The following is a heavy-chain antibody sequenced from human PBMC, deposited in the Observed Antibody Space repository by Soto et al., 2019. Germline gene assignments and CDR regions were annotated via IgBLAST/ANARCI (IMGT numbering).Heavy chain of an antibody. CDR1: GGSISSANG. J-gene: IGHJ6*02. CDR2: IYHGGST. V-gene: IGHV4-4*02. CDR3: ARLSFSYGVDV. Sequence: PSETLSLTCAVSGGSISSANGWTWVRQPPGKGLEWIGEIYHGGSTSYNPSLKSRVTLSLDKFKNHFSLNLTSVTAADTAVYYCARLSFSYGVDVWGQGTTVTVSS.